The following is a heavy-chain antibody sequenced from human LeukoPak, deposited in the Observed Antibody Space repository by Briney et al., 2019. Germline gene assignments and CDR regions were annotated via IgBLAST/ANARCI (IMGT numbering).Heavy chain of an antibody. V-gene: IGHV1-2*02. CDR2: INPNSGGT. J-gene: IGHJ4*02. D-gene: IGHD6-19*01. CDR3: ARAGSGWYWFDY. CDR1: GYTFTGYD. Sequence: ASVKVSCKASGYTFTGYDMHWVRQAPGQGLEWMGWINPNSGGTNYAQKFQGRVTMTRDTSISTAYMELSRLRSDDTAVYYCARAGSGWYWFDYWGQGTLVTVSS.